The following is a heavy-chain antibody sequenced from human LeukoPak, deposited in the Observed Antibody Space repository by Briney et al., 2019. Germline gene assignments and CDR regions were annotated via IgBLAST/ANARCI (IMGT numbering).Heavy chain of an antibody. CDR2: IYYSGST. CDR1: GGSISSYY. CDR3: AGIRRGY. J-gene: IGHJ4*02. V-gene: IGHV4-59*01. Sequence: SETLSLTCTVSGGSISSYYWSWIRQPPGKGLEWIGNIYYSGSTNYNPSLKSRVTISVDTSKNQFSLKLSSVTAADTAVYYCAGIRRGYWGQGTLVTVSS. D-gene: IGHD1-14*01.